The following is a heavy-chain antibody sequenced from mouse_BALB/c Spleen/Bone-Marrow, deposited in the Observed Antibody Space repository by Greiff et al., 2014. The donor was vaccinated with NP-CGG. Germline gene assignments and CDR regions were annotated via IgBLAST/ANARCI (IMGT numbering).Heavy chain of an antibody. J-gene: IGHJ3*01. CDR2: INPSSGGT. CDR1: GYTFTSYY. V-gene: IGHV1S81*02. Sequence: QVQLQQSGAELVKPGASVKLSCKASGYTFTSYYMYWVKQRPGQGLEWIGEINPSSGGTNFNEKVKSKATLTVDKSSSTAYMQLSSLTSEDSAVYYCTRSGPGFANWGQGTLVTVSA. CDR3: TRSGPGFAN.